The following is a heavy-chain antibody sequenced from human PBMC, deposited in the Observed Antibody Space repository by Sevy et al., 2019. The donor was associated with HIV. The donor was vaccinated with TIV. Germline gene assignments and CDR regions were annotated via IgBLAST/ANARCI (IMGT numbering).Heavy chain of an antibody. D-gene: IGHD2-8*01. V-gene: IGHV3-23*01. CDR3: AREGCTKPHDY. J-gene: IGHJ4*02. CDR1: GFTFNKYS. CDR2: LSFGCGEI. Sequence: GGSLRLSCAASGFTFNKYSMSWVRQPLGKGLEWVSTLSFGCGEINYEDSVKGRLTISRDNSKSSVYLQMNNLRPEDTAVYYCAREGCTKPHDYWGQGTLVTVSS.